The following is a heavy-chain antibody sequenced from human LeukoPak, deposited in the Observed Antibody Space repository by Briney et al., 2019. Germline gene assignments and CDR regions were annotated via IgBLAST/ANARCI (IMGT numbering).Heavy chain of an antibody. D-gene: IGHD2-15*01. V-gene: IGHV4-34*01. CDR2: INHSGST. CDR1: GGSYIGYY. J-gene: IGHJ4*02. Sequence: SETLSLTCPVYGGSYIGYYWSWIRQPPAKGVEGVGEINHSGSTNYHPSLKRRVTISVDTSKNQFSLKLSSVTAADTAVYYCARRCHYCSGGGCYERFDYWGQGTLVTVSS. CDR3: ARRCHYCSGGGCYERFDY.